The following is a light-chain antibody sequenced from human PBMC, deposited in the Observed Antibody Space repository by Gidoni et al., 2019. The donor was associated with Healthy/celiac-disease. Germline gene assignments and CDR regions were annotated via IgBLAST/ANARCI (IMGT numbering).Light chain of an antibody. CDR2: DVS. CDR1: NSDVGGYNY. J-gene: IGLJ2*01. Sequence: GSPGQSITISCTGTNSDVGGYNYVSWYQQHPGKAPKLMIYDVSNRPSGVSNRFSGSKSGNTASLTISGLQAEDEADYYCSSYTSSSTLVVFGGGTKLTVL. CDR3: SSYTSSSTLVV. V-gene: IGLV2-14*04.